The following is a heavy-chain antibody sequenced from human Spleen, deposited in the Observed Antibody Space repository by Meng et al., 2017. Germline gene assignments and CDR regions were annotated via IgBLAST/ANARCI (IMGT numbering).Heavy chain of an antibody. Sequence: GGSLRLSCAASGLTFSSYWMTLVRQAPGKGLEWVANINQDGGEKYSVDSVKGRFTISRDNAKNSLFLQMNSLRAEDTAMYYCARVGGAYCGGDCYDNAFDIWGQGTRVTVSS. CDR3: ARVGGAYCGGDCYDNAFDI. CDR1: GLTFSSYW. D-gene: IGHD2-21*02. V-gene: IGHV3-7*01. CDR2: INQDGGEK. J-gene: IGHJ3*02.